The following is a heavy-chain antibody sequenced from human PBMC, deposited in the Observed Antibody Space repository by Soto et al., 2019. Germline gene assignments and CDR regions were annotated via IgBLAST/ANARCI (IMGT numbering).Heavy chain of an antibody. CDR1: GFTFSSYG. J-gene: IGHJ6*02. D-gene: IGHD3-3*01. CDR3: ARIWSGYYTGIDYYYYGMDV. V-gene: IGHV3-30*03. Sequence: GGSLRLSCAASGFTFSSYGMHWVRQAPGKGLEWVAVISYDGSNKYYADSVKGRFTISRDNSKNTLYLQMNSLRAEDTAAYYCARIWSGYYTGIDYYYYGMDVWGQGTTVTVSS. CDR2: ISYDGSNK.